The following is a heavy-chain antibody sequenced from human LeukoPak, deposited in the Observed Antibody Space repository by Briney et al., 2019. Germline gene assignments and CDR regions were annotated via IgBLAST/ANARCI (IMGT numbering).Heavy chain of an antibody. V-gene: IGHV3-23*01. J-gene: IGHJ5*02. CDR2: VSGGGDRT. CDR1: GFTFNTLA. D-gene: IGHD1-26*01. Sequence: GGSLRLSCAASGFTFNTLAMSWAHLAPGRGLEWVSTVSGGGDRTYYADSVKGRFTISRDNSRNTVSLQMNGLRADDTAVYYCAKDSLGAPSADAWGQGTLVTVSS. CDR3: AKDSLGAPSADA.